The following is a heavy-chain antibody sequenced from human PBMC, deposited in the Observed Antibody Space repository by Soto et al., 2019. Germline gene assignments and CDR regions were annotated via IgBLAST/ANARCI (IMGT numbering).Heavy chain of an antibody. V-gene: IGHV1-2*02. CDR1: GYMFTGYY. Sequence: QVQLVQSGAEVKKPGASVKVSCKASGYMFTGYYIHWVRRAPGQGLEWMGWINPDSGGTNYQQKFQGRVTMARDTSISTAYMELSSLRSDDTAVYYCTRKVATFNCDYWGQGTLVTVSS. D-gene: IGHD5-12*01. CDR3: TRKVATFNCDY. J-gene: IGHJ4*02. CDR2: INPDSGGT.